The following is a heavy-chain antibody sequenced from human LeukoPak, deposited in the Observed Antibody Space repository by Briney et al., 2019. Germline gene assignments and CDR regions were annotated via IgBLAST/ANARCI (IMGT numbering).Heavy chain of an antibody. J-gene: IGHJ3*02. CDR2: TYYSGTT. CDR3: ASPTVDAFDI. Sequence: PSETLSLTCAVYGGSFSGYYWVWIRQPPGKGLDWIGSTYYSGTTYYNPSLKSRVTISVDTSKNQFSLKVTSVTAADTAVYYCASPTVDAFDIWGQGTMVTVSS. D-gene: IGHD1-1*01. CDR1: GGSFSGYY. V-gene: IGHV4-39*01.